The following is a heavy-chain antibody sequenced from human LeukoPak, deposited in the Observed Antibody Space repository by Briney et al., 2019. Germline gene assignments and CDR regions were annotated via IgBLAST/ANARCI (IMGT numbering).Heavy chain of an antibody. Sequence: GGSLRLSCTASGFTFTTYAMTWVRQAPGKGLEEISSMSSGSRYIYYADSVRGRFTISRDNTRNSLYLAMNNLRAEDTAIYYCARDRPTGASRIFVVQWGQGTPVTVSS. J-gene: IGHJ4*02. D-gene: IGHD2-15*01. CDR3: ARDRPTGASRIFVVQ. CDR2: MSSGSRYI. CDR1: GFTFTTYA. V-gene: IGHV3-21*06.